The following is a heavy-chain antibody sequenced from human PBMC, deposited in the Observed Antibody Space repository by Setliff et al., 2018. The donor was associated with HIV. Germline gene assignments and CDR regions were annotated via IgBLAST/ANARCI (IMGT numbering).Heavy chain of an antibody. Sequence: ASETLSLTCAVSGASISNSNWWSWVRQPPRKGLEWIGEIYHSGSTNYNPSLKSRVTISVDKSKNQFSLKLSSVTAADTAVYYCATFEYSSSSALDYWGQGTLVTVSS. V-gene: IGHV4-4*02. D-gene: IGHD6-6*01. CDR2: IYHSGST. CDR1: GASISNSNW. CDR3: ATFEYSSSSALDY. J-gene: IGHJ4*02.